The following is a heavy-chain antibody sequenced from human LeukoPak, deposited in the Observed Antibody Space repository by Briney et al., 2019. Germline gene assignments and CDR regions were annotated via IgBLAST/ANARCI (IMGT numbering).Heavy chain of an antibody. CDR3: TLIQGWGSGSYYRDF. Sequence: GGSLRLSCAASGFSISNDWMSWVRQAPGKGLEWVARVKSRSAGETTDYAAPVKGRFTISRDDSKNTLYLQMNSMKTEDTAVYYCTLIQGWGSGSYYRDFWGQGTLVTVSS. D-gene: IGHD3-10*01. J-gene: IGHJ4*02. CDR2: VKSRSAGETT. V-gene: IGHV3-15*01. CDR1: GFSISNDW.